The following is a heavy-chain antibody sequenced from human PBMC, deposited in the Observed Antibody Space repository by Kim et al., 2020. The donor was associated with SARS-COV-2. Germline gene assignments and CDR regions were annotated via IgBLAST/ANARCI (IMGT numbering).Heavy chain of an antibody. CDR3: ARDRLHGSGSYFPSYYHFYGMDV. D-gene: IGHD3-10*01. J-gene: IGHJ6*02. CDR2: ISYDGRNK. V-gene: IGHV3-33*05. Sequence: GGSLRLSCAASAFTFSSYGMHWVRQAPGKGLEWVAVISYDGRNKYYADSLKGRFTISRDNSKNTLYLQMNSVRADDTAVYYCARDRLHGSGSYFPSYYHFYGMDVWGQGTTVTVSS. CDR1: AFTFSSYG.